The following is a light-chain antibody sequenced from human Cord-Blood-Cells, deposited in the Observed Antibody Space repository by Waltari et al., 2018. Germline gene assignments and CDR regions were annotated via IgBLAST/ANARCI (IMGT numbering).Light chain of an antibody. J-gene: IGLJ3*02. CDR2: DVR. Sequence: QSALTQPRSVSGSPGQSVTISCTGTSSDVGGYNYVAWYQQHPGKAPKRMIYDVRKRPSGFPDRFSGSKSGNTASLTISGLQAEDEADYCCCSYAGSYTWVFGGGTKLTVL. CDR1: SSDVGGYNY. CDR3: CSYAGSYTWV. V-gene: IGLV2-11*01.